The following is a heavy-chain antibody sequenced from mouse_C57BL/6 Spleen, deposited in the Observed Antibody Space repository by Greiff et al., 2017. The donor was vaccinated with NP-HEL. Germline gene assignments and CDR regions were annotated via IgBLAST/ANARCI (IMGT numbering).Heavy chain of an antibody. CDR2: IYPGDGDT. Sequence: VMLVESGPELVKPGASVKISCKASGYAFSSSWMNWVKQRPGKGLEWIGRIYPGDGDTNYNGKFKGKATLTADKSSSTAYMQLSSLTSEDSAVYFCARGAAQVPYAMDYWGQGTSVTVSS. CDR3: ARGAAQVPYAMDY. D-gene: IGHD3-2*02. V-gene: IGHV1-82*01. CDR1: GYAFSSSW. J-gene: IGHJ4*01.